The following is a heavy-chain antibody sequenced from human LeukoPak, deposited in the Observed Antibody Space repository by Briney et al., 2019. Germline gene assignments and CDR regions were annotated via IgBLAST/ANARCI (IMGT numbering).Heavy chain of an antibody. V-gene: IGHV1-8*01. J-gene: IGHJ4*02. CDR2: MNPNSGNT. CDR1: GYTFTSYD. D-gene: IGHD3-10*01. Sequence: ASVKVSCKASGYTFTSYDINWVRQATGQGLEWMGWMNPNSGNTGYAQKFQGRDTMTRNTSISTAYMELSSLRSEDTAVYYCARGQNGVWFGEFSFDYWGQGTLVTVSS. CDR3: ARGQNGVWFGEFSFDY.